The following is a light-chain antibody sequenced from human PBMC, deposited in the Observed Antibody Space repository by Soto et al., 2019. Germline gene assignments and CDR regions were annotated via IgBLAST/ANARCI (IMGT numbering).Light chain of an antibody. CDR3: QQYNSIPLT. CDR2: KAS. CDR1: RSISTW. Sequence: DIEMTQSPSTVSASVGDRVTITCRASRSISTWLAWYQQKPGKAPKLLIYKASTLESEVPSRFSGSGSGTEFTLTISIVHPDYFATYSCQQYNSIPLTFGGGTKVEIK. J-gene: IGKJ4*01. V-gene: IGKV1-5*03.